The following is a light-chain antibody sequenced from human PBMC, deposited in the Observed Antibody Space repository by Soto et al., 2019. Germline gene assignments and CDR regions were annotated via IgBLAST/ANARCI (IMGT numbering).Light chain of an antibody. CDR1: QSVSSN. V-gene: IGKV3-15*01. J-gene: IGKJ1*01. Sequence: IGIPHSPPSRAESPGETATRPRRVSQSVSSNLAWYQQKPGQAPRLLIYGASTRAPGIPARFSGSGSGTEFTLTISSLQSEDFAVYYCQQYNNWPKTFGQGTKV. CDR3: QQYNNWPKT. CDR2: GAS.